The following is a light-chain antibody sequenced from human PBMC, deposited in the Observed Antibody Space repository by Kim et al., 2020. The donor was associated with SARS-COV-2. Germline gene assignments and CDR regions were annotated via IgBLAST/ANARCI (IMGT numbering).Light chain of an antibody. V-gene: IGKV1-9*01. CDR3: QQFYSYPLS. CDR1: QDISNY. J-gene: IGKJ4*01. CDR2: GAV. Sequence: SVGYRVIITCRASQDISNYLAWYQQKPEKAPKLLMYGAVTLQSGVPSRFSVSGSGTEFTLTISSLQPEDFATYYCQQFYSYPLSFGGGTKVDIK.